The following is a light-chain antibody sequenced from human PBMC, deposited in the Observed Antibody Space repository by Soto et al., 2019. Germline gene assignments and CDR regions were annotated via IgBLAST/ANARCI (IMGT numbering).Light chain of an antibody. Sequence: DIQMTQSPSSLSASVGDRVTITCRASQSISSYLNWYQQKPGKAPKLQIYAASSLQSGVPSRFSGSGSGTEFTLTISSLQPEDFATYYCQQSYSTPYTFGQGTKLEIK. CDR1: QSISSY. V-gene: IGKV1-39*01. J-gene: IGKJ2*01. CDR3: QQSYSTPYT. CDR2: AAS.